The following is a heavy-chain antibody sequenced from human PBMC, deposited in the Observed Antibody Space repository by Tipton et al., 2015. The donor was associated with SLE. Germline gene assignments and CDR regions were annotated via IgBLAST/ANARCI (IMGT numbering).Heavy chain of an antibody. CDR2: IYYSGST. D-gene: IGHD1-14*01. CDR3: ASLAPTGSCRGY. Sequence: TLSLTCTVSGGSISSSSYYWGWIRQPPGKGLEWIGSIYYSGSTYYNPSLKSRVTISVDTSKNQFSLKLSSVTAADTAVYYCASLAPTGSCRGYWGQGSLVTVSS. CDR1: GGSISSSSYY. J-gene: IGHJ4*02. V-gene: IGHV4-39*07.